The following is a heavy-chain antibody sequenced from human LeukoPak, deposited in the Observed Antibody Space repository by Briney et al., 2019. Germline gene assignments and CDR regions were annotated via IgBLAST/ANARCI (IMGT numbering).Heavy chain of an antibody. CDR3: ARVLTADYYDSSGYPFGDAFDI. D-gene: IGHD3-22*01. CDR1: GGSFSSGDYY. CDR2: IYYSGST. V-gene: IGHV4-30-4*01. J-gene: IGHJ3*02. Sequence: SQTLSLTCTVSGGSFSSGDYYWSWIRQPPGKGLEWIAYIYYSGSTYYNPSLKSRVTISVDTSKNQFSLKLSSVTAADTAVYYCARVLTADYYDSSGYPFGDAFDIWGQGTMVTVSS.